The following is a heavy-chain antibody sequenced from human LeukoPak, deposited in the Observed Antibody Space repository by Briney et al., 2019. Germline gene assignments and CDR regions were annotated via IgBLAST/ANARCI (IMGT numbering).Heavy chain of an antibody. V-gene: IGHV4-39*07. CDR1: GGSISSSSYY. Sequence: SETLSLTCTVSGGSISSSSYYWGWIRQPPGTGLEWIGSIYYSGSTYYNPSLKSRVTISVDTSKNQFSLKLSSVTAADTAVYYCARAKGSYDSSGYYLFDYWGQGTLVTVSS. J-gene: IGHJ4*02. CDR2: IYYSGST. D-gene: IGHD3-22*01. CDR3: ARAKGSYDSSGYYLFDY.